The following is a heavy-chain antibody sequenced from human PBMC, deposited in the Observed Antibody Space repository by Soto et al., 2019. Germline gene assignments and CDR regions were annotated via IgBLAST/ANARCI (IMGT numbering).Heavy chain of an antibody. CDR1: GFTFSSYP. D-gene: IGHD2-15*01. CDR2: ISSSGSTI. V-gene: IGHV3-48*01. J-gene: IGHJ4*02. CDR3: ASGGCSGGSCYSVDY. Sequence: GGSLRLSCAVSGFTFSSYPMRWVRQAPGKGLEWLSSISSSGSTIHYADSVKGRFTISRDNAKNSLYLQMNSLRAEDTAVYFCASGGCSGGSCYSVDYWGRGTLVTVSS.